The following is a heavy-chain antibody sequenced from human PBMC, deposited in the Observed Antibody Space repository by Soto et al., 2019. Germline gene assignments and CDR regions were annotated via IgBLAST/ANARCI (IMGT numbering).Heavy chain of an antibody. V-gene: IGHV3-15*07. CDR3: TSRIRTTNDN. D-gene: IGHD1-1*01. J-gene: IGHJ4*02. CDR1: GFPFTTVW. CDR2: VKTKAEGATT. Sequence: GGSLRLSCVASGFPFTTVWMNWVRQAPGKGPEWLGRVKTKAEGATTDYAAPAKGRFTILRDDSINTVYLQMTSLRIEDTALYYCTSRIRTTNDNWGQGTLVTVSS.